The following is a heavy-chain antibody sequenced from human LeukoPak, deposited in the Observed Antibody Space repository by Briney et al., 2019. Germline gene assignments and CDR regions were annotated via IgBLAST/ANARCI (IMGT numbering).Heavy chain of an antibody. CDR1: GFTFSDYY. CDR2: ISSSGGTI. J-gene: IGHJ4*02. CDR3: ARDLVPYYDILTGYWGY. D-gene: IGHD3-9*01. Sequence: PGGSLRLSCAASGFTFSDYYMSWIRQAPGKGLEWVSYISSSGGTIYYADSVKGRFTISRDNAKNSLYLQMNSLRAEDAAVYYCARDLVPYYDILTGYWGYWGQGTLVTVSS. V-gene: IGHV3-11*04.